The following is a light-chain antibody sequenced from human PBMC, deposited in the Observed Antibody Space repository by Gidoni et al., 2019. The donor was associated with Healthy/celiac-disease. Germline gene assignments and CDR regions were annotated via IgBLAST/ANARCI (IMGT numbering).Light chain of an antibody. CDR3: QQYYSISYT. V-gene: IGKV4-1*01. CDR2: WAS. Sequence: DIVMTQSPDSLAVSLGERATTNCKSSQSVLYSTNNKIYLAWYQQKPGQPPKLHIYWASTRESGVTDRFSGSGSGTDFTLTISGLQAEDVAVYYCQQYYSISYTFGQGTKLEIK. CDR1: QSVLYSTNNKIY. J-gene: IGKJ2*01.